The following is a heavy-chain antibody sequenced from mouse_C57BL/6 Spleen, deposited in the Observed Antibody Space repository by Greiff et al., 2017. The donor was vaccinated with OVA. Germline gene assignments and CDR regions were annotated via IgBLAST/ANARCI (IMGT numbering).Heavy chain of an antibody. CDR3: ARPYAVVATDAMDY. Sequence: EVQLQQSGPELVKPGASVKISCKASGYSFTGYYMNWVKQSPEKSLEWIGEINPSTGGTTYNQKFKAKATLTVDKSSSTAYMQLKSLTSEDSAVYYCARPYAVVATDAMDYWGQGTSVTVSS. CDR2: INPSTGGT. D-gene: IGHD1-1*01. CDR1: GYSFTGYY. J-gene: IGHJ4*01. V-gene: IGHV1-42*01.